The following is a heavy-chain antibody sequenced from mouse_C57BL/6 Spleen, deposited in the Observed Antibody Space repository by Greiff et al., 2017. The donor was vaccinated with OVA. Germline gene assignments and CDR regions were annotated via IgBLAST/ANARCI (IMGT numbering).Heavy chain of an antibody. J-gene: IGHJ1*03. CDR1: GYTFTSYW. D-gene: IGHD2-1*01. CDR2: INPSNGGT. V-gene: IGHV1-53*01. Sequence: VQLQQSGPELVKPGASVKLSCKASGYTFTSYWMHWVKQRPGQGLEWIGNINPSNGGTNYNEKFKSKATLTVDKSSSTAYMQLSSLTSEDSAVYYCARNYGNYVYWYFDVWGTGTTVTVSS. CDR3: ARNYGNYVYWYFDV.